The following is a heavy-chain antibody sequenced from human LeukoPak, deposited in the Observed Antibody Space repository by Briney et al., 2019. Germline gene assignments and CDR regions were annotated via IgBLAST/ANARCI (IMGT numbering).Heavy chain of an antibody. J-gene: IGHJ4*02. CDR1: GGTFSSYA. D-gene: IGHD3-22*01. V-gene: IGHV1-69*04. CDR3: ARVLLGYDSSGYLLDY. CDR2: IIPILGIA. Sequence: SVKVSCKASGGTFSSYAISWVRQAPGQGLEWMGRIIPILGIANYAQKFQGRVTITADKSTSTAYMELSSLRSEDTAVYYCARVLLGYDSSGYLLDYWGQGTLVTVSS.